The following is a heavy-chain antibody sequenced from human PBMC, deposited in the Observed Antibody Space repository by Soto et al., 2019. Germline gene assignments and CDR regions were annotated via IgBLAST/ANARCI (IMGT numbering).Heavy chain of an antibody. Sequence: GGSLRLSCAASGFTFSNAWMSWVRQAPGKGLEWVGRIKSKTDGGTTDYAAPVKGRFTISRDDSKNTLYLQMNSLKTEDTAVYYCTTEDFWSGYPNDYWGQGTLVTVSS. D-gene: IGHD3-3*01. CDR3: TTEDFWSGYPNDY. CDR2: IKSKTDGGTT. J-gene: IGHJ4*02. CDR1: GFTFSNAW. V-gene: IGHV3-15*01.